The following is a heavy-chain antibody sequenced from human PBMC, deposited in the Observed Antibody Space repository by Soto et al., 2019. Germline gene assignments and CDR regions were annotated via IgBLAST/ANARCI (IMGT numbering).Heavy chain of an antibody. D-gene: IGHD6-19*01. V-gene: IGHV1-3*01. CDR1: GSTFTSYA. CDR2: INSGNDET. Sequence: ASVKVSCKASGSTFTSYAMHWVRQAPGQRLEWMGWINSGNDETIYAQKFQGRVTMTEDTFTDTAYMELSSLRSEDTAVYYCATAHRPSSGWYAFDIWGQGTMVTVSS. J-gene: IGHJ3*02. CDR3: ATAHRPSSGWYAFDI.